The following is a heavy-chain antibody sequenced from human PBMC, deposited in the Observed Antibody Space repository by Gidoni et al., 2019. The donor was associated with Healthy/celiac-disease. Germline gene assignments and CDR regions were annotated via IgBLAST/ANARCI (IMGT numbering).Heavy chain of an antibody. CDR1: GGSISSYY. CDR2: IYDSGST. V-gene: IGHV4-59*08. Sequence: QVQLQESGPGLVKNAETLSLTWTVSGGSISSYYWSWIRQHPGKGLECIGYIYDSGSTNYNPSLKIRVTISVYTSKNHFSLKLSSVTASDTAVYYCAGCEDGRFDPWGQGTLVTVSS. D-gene: IGHD1-1*01. J-gene: IGHJ5*02. CDR3: AGCEDGRFDP.